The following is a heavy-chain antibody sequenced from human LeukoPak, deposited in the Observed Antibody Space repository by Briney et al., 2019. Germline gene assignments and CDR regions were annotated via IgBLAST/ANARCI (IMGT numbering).Heavy chain of an antibody. V-gene: IGHV4-38-2*02. CDR1: DYSISAPYY. CDR3: AREGYGDYSDAFDI. CDR2: IYHVGNA. Sequence: SETLSLTCTVSDYSISAPYYWGWIRQPPGKGLQWIGSIYHVGNAYYNLSLRSRVTISVDTSKNQFFLKMSSVTATDTAVYYCAREGYGDYSDAFDIWGQGTMVTVSS. D-gene: IGHD4-17*01. J-gene: IGHJ3*02.